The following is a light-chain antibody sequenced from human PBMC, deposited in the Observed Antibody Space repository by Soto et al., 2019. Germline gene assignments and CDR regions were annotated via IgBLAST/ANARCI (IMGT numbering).Light chain of an antibody. CDR2: GNT. CDR1: SSDIGAGYD. V-gene: IGLV1-40*01. J-gene: IGLJ1*01. Sequence: QSALTQPPSVSGAPGQSVTISCTGSSSDIGAGYDVHWYQQLPGTAPKLLIYGNTNRPSGVSDRFSGSKSGTSASLAISGLQAEDEADYYCQSFDGGLNTYVFGTGTQLTVL. CDR3: QSFDGGLNTYV.